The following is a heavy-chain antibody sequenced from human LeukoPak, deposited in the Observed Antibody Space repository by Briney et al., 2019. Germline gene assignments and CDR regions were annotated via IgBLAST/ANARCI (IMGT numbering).Heavy chain of an antibody. CDR2: INHSGTT. CDR3: AISRVYSGGEWHKWFDP. J-gene: IGHJ5*02. Sequence: SETLSLTCAVYGGSVSGYYWIWIRQPPGKGLEWIGEINHSGTTNYNPSVKSRVTISVDTSKNQFSLKLTSVTAADTAVYYCAISRVYSGGEWHKWFDPWGQGTLVTVSS. CDR1: GGSVSGYY. V-gene: IGHV4-34*01. D-gene: IGHD4-11*01.